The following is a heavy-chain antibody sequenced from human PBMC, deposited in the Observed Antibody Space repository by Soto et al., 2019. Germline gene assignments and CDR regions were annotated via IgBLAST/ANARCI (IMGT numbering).Heavy chain of an antibody. V-gene: IGHV3-23*01. CDR1: GFTFSNQG. D-gene: IGHD3-3*01. CDR2: ISGSGGLI. CDR3: ARVGLRPQDYDFWSGMDYYYGMDV. Sequence: GGSLRLSCAASGFTFSNQGMSWVRQAPGQGLNWVAAISGSGGLIYYSDSVKGRFTISSDNSKNTLYLQMNSLRAEDTAVYYCARVGLRPQDYDFWSGMDYYYGMDVWGQGTTVTVS. J-gene: IGHJ6*02.